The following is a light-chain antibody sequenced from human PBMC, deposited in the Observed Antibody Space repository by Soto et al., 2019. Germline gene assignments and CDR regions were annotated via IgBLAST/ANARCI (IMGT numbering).Light chain of an antibody. V-gene: IGLV2-14*01. CDR2: EVS. J-gene: IGLJ2*01. CDR1: SSDVGGYNH. Sequence: QSVLTQPASVSGSPGQSITISCTGTSSDVGGYNHVSWYQQHPGKAPKLMISEVSNRPSGVSNRFSGSKSGNTASLTISGLQAEDEADYYCSSYTSSSTLVFGGGTKLTVL. CDR3: SSYTSSSTLV.